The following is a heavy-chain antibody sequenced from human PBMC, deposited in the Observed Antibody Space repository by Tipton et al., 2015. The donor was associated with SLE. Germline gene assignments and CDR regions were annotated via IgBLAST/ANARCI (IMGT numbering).Heavy chain of an antibody. D-gene: IGHD2-21*02. Sequence: SLRLSCAVSGGSISSSNWWSWIRQPPGKGLEWIGEINHSGSTNYNPSLKSRVTISVDTSKNQFSLKLSSVTAADTAVYYCAREHIVVVTSGYFDLWGRGTLVTVSS. CDR2: INHSGST. CDR1: GGSISSSNW. J-gene: IGHJ2*01. V-gene: IGHV4-4*02. CDR3: AREHIVVVTSGYFDL.